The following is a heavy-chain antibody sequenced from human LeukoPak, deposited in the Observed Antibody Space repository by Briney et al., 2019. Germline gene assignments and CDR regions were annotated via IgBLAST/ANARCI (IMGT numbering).Heavy chain of an antibody. D-gene: IGHD6-6*01. V-gene: IGHV3-21*01. CDR1: GFTFSSYS. Sequence: GGSLRLSCAASGFTFSSYSMNWVRQAPGKGLEWVSSISSSSSYIYYADPVKGRFTISRDNAKNSLYLQMNSLRAEDTAVYYCARVEYSSSSLVDYWGQGTLVTVSS. CDR2: ISSSSSYI. J-gene: IGHJ4*02. CDR3: ARVEYSSSSLVDY.